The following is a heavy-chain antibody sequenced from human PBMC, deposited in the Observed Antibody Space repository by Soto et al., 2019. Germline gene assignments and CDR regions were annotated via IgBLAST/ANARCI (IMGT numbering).Heavy chain of an antibody. CDR1: GGSFSGYY. D-gene: IGHD6-19*01. CDR3: ARGRDSIAVAWRVEFDF. V-gene: IGHV4-34*01. J-gene: IGHJ4*02. CDR2: INHSGST. Sequence: SETLSLTCAVYGGSFSGYYWSWIRQPPGKGLEWIGEINHSGSTNYNPSLKSRVTISVDTSKNQFSLKLSSVTAADTAVYYCARGRDSIAVAWRVEFDFWGKGTLVTVAA.